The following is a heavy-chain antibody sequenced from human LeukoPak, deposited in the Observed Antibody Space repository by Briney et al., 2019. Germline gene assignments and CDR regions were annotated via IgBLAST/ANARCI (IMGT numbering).Heavy chain of an antibody. CDR3: ATLRYQLLYWYFDL. V-gene: IGHV4-4*09. D-gene: IGHD2-2*01. CDR2: IYTSGST. J-gene: IGHJ2*01. CDR1: GGSISSYY. Sequence: SETLSLTCTVSGGSISSYYWSWIRQPPGKGLEWIGYIYTSGSTNYNPSLKSRVTISVDTSKNQFSLKLSSVTAADTAVYYCATLRYQLLYWYFDLWGRGTLVTVSS.